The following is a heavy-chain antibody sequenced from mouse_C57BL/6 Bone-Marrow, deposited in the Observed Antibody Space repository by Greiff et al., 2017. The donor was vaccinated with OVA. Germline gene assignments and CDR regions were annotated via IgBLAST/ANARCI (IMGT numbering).Heavy chain of an antibody. Sequence: QVTLKESGPGKLQPSQTLSLTCSFSGFSLSTFGMGVGWIRQPSGKGLEWLAHIWWDDDKYYNPALKSRLTISKDTSKNQVFLKIANVDTADTATYYCARMRTTVVEDWFAYWGQGTLVTVSA. V-gene: IGHV8-8*01. CDR1: GFSLSTFGMG. D-gene: IGHD1-1*01. J-gene: IGHJ3*01. CDR2: IWWDDDK. CDR3: ARMRTTVVEDWFAY.